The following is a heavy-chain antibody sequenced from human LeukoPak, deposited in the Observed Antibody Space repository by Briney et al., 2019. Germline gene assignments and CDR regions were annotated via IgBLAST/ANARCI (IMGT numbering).Heavy chain of an antibody. CDR2: IKSKTDGGTT. Sequence: GGSLRLSCAASGLTFNNAWMSGVPQAPGKGLQWVGCIKSKTDGGTTASAAPVKGRFTTSTDASKPTLYLQMNSLKTEDTAVYYCTTLGTSYATYWGEGTLVTASS. D-gene: IGHD3-16*01. CDR3: TTLGTSYATY. J-gene: IGHJ4*02. CDR1: GLTFNNAW. V-gene: IGHV3-15*01.